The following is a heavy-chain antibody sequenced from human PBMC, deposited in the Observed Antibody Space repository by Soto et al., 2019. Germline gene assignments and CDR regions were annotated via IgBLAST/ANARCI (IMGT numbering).Heavy chain of an antibody. V-gene: IGHV4-31*03. Sequence: ASGTPSLPRTVSGGSTTRGGYYWSWIRQHPGKGLEWIGYIYNSGTTYYNPSLKSRVTISVDTSKNQFSLKLTSVTAADTAVYYCARDPAPWGQGTLVTVSS. CDR2: IYNSGTT. J-gene: IGHJ5*02. CDR3: ARDPAP. CDR1: GGSTTRGGYY.